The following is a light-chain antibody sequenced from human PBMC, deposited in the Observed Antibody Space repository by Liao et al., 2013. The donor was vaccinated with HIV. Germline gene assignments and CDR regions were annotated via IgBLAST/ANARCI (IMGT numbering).Light chain of an antibody. J-gene: IGLJ1*01. Sequence: SYELTQPPSVSVSPGQTASITCSGDRLGDKYACWYQQRPGQAPVLVMSYDSDRPSGIPERFSGSNSGNTATLSISRVEAGDEADYYCQVWDSNSDHPYVFGTGTKVTVL. CDR2: YDS. V-gene: IGLV3-1*01. CDR1: RLGDKY. CDR3: QVWDSNSDHPYV.